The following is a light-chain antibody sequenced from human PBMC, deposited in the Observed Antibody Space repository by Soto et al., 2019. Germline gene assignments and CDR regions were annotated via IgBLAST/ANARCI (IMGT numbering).Light chain of an antibody. CDR2: TSG. CDR3: QQTYSTPYT. Sequence: INMTQSPSSLSASVGDRVTITCRASERISTYLNWYQQKPGEAPKLLISTSGTLQRGVPSRFSGSGSGTDFTLTITSLQPADFATYFCQQTYSTPYTFGHGTKLEIK. V-gene: IGKV1-39*01. J-gene: IGKJ2*01. CDR1: ERISTY.